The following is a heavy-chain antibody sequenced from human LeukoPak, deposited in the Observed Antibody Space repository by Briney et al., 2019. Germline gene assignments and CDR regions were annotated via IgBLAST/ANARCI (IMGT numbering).Heavy chain of an antibody. CDR3: ARGLNILDY. CDR2: GTHDGVT. J-gene: IGHJ4*02. Sequence: SETLSLTCAVHGGSLSGNYWSWIRQPPGKGLQWIGQGTHDGVTTYNPSLKSRVTISVDTPRNQVSLKVTSLTVADTAVYYCARGLNILDYWGQGTLVAVSS. CDR1: GGSLSGNY. V-gene: IGHV4-34*01.